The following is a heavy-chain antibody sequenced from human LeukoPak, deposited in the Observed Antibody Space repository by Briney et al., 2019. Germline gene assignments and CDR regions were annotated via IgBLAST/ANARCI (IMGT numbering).Heavy chain of an antibody. CDR2: INHSGST. D-gene: IGHD5-18*01. Sequence: SETLSLTCAVYGGSFSGYYWSWIRQPPGKGLEWIGEINHSGSTNYNPSLKSRVTISVATSKNQFSLKLSSVTAADTAVYYCARSGYSYGYAPFDYWGQGTLVTVSS. CDR1: GGSFSGYY. V-gene: IGHV4-34*01. J-gene: IGHJ4*02. CDR3: ARSGYSYGYAPFDY.